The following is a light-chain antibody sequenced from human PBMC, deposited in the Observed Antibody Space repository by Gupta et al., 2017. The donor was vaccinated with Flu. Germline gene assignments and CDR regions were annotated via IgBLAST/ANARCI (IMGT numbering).Light chain of an antibody. V-gene: IGKV1-39*01. CDR1: QSISSY. CDR2: AAS. J-gene: IGKJ4*01. Sequence: DIQMTQSPSSLSASVGDRVTITCRASQSISSYLNWYQQKPGKAPKLLIYAASSLQSGVPSRFSGSGSGTDFTLTISRLQPEDFATYYCQQRYSTALTFGGGTKVEIK. CDR3: QQRYSTALT.